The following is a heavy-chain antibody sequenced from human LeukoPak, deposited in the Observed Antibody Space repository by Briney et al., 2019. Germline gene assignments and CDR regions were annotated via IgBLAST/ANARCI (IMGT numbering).Heavy chain of an antibody. CDR3: ARDDYGDPFDY. V-gene: IGHV4-59*01. CDR2: IHYSEST. D-gene: IGHD4-17*01. Sequence: PSETLSLTCTVSGGFISTYYWSWIRQPPGKGVEWIGYIHYSESTIYNPSLKSRVTISVDTSKNQFSLKLTSVTAADTAVYYCARDDYGDPFDYWGQGTLVTVSS. CDR1: GGFISTYY. J-gene: IGHJ4*02.